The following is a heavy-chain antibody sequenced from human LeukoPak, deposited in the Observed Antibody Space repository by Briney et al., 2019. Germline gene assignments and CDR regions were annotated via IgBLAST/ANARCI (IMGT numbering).Heavy chain of an antibody. J-gene: IGHJ6*03. D-gene: IGHD3-3*01. CDR2: MNPNSGNT. V-gene: IGHV1-8*03. CDR3: ARSPFGVVTTASTYYYYYYMDV. CDR1: GYTFTSYD. Sequence: ASVKVSCKASGYTFTSYDINWVRQATGQGLEWMGWMNPNSGNTGYAQKFQGRVTITRNTSISTAYMELSSLRSEDTAVYYCARSPFGVVTTASTYYYYYYMDVWGKGTTVTVSS.